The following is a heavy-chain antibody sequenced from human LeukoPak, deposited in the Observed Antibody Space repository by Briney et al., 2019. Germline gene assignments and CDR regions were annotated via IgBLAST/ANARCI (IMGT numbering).Heavy chain of an antibody. D-gene: IGHD5/OR15-5a*01. CDR1: GGTFSIYA. CDR3: AREGSVYDPLRPYYYYGMDV. V-gene: IGHV1-69*10. J-gene: IGHJ6*02. CDR2: IIPIFGIA. Sequence: SVKLSRKASGGTFSIYAIIWVRDAPGQGLEWMGGIIPIFGIANYTQKFQGRVTITADKSTSTAYMELSSMRSEDTAVYYCAREGSVYDPLRPYYYYGMDVWGQGTTVTVSS.